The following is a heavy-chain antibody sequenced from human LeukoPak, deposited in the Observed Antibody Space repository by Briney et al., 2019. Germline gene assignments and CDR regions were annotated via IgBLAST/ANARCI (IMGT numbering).Heavy chain of an antibody. CDR2: ISYDGSNK. Sequence: GGSLRLSCAASGFTFSSYGMHWVRQAPGKGLEWVAVISYDGSNKYYADSVKGRFTISRDNSKNTLYLQMNSLRAEDTAVYYCXXXXXXXLWFGESFPFDYWGQGTLVTVSS. CDR3: XXXXXXXLWFGESFPFDY. J-gene: IGHJ4*02. CDR1: GFTFSSYG. V-gene: IGHV3-30*03. D-gene: IGHD3-10*01.